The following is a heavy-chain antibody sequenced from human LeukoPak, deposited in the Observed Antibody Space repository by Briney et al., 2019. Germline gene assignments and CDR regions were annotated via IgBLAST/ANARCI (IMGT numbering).Heavy chain of an antibody. D-gene: IGHD6-19*01. CDR2: INHSGST. Sequence: PSETLSLTCAVYGRSFSGYYWSWIRQPPGKGLEWIGEINHSGSTNYNPSLKSRVTISVDTSKNQFSLKLSSVTAADTAVYYCARAGGSGWEKFDYWGQGTLVTASS. J-gene: IGHJ4*02. CDR1: GRSFSGYY. CDR3: ARAGGSGWEKFDY. V-gene: IGHV4-34*01.